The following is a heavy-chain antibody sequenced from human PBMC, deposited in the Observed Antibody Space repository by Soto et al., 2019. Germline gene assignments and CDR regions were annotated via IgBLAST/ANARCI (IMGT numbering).Heavy chain of an antibody. D-gene: IGHD4-17*01. CDR2: ISSSSSYI. CDR1: GFTFSSYS. J-gene: IGHJ3*02. CDR3: ARDLMTTVTRRPYGAFDI. V-gene: IGHV3-21*01. Sequence: EVPLVESGGGLVKPGGSLRLSCAASGFTFSSYSMNWVRQAPGKGLEWVSSISSSSSYIYYADSVKGRFTISRDNAKNSLYLQMNSLRAEDTAVYYCARDLMTTVTRRPYGAFDIWGQGTMVTVSS.